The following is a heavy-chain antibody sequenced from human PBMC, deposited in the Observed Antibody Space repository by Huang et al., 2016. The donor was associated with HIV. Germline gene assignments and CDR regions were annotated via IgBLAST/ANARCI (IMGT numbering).Heavy chain of an antibody. CDR3: AKDLRGDGYKERGFDY. Sequence: QVQLVESGGGVVQPGGSLRLSCAASGFTFSSYGMHWVRQAPGKGLEWVAFIRYDGSNKYYADSGKGRFTISRDNSKNTLYLQMNSLRAEDTAVYYCAKDLRGDGYKERGFDYWGQGTLVTVSS. CDR1: GFTFSSYG. D-gene: IGHD5-12*01. V-gene: IGHV3-30*02. CDR2: IRYDGSNK. J-gene: IGHJ4*02.